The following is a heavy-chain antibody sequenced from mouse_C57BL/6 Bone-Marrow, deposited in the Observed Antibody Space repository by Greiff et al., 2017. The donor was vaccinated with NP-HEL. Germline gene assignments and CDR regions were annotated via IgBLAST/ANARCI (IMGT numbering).Heavy chain of an antibody. D-gene: IGHD1-1*01. CDR2: ISNGGGST. J-gene: IGHJ4*01. Sequence: EVKLVESGGGLVQPGGSLKLSCAASGFTFSDYYMYWVRQTPEKRLEWVAYISNGGGSTYYPDTVKGRFTISRDNAKNTLYLQMSRLKSEDAAMYCCAGQRDSRGVMDCWGQGTTVTVA. V-gene: IGHV5-12*01. CDR3: AGQRDSRGVMDC. CDR1: GFTFSDYY.